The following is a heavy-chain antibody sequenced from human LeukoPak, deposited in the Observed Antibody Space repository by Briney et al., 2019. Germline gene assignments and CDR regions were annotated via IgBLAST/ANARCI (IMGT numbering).Heavy chain of an antibody. J-gene: IGHJ6*04. V-gene: IGHV1-8*03. CDR3: ARRAVCNSCPHSRYV. CDR2: MNPNSGNT. CDR1: GYTFISYD. Sequence: ASVKVSCKASGYTFISYDINWVRQVSGQGLEWMGWMNPNSGNTGYAQKFQGRVTITRNTSISTAFMELSSLRSDDTAVYYCARRAVCNSCPHSRYVWGKGTGVTVSS. D-gene: IGHD2-15*01.